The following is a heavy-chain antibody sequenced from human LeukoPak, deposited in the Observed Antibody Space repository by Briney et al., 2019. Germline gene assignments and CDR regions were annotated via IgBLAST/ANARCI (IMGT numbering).Heavy chain of an antibody. CDR2: IYTSGST. V-gene: IGHV4-4*07. J-gene: IGHJ4*02. CDR3: ARDLVSVGAIYFDY. CDR1: GGSISSYY. Sequence: PSETLSLTCTVSGGSISSYYWSWIRQPAGKGLEWIGRIYTSGSTNYNPSLKSRVTMSVDTSKNQFSLKLSSVTAADTAVYYCARDLVSVGAIYFDYWGQGTLVTVSS. D-gene: IGHD1-26*01.